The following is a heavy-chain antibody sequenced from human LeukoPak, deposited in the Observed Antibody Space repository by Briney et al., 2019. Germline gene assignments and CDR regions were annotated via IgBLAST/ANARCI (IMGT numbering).Heavy chain of an antibody. J-gene: IGHJ4*02. CDR3: AKEAQRVLWFGTARG. V-gene: IGHV3-30*18. CDR1: GFTFSSYG. Sequence: GRSLRLSCAASGFTFSSYGMHWVRQAPGKGLEWVAVISYDGSNKYYADSVKGRFTISRDNSKNTLYLQMNSLRAEDTAVYYCAKEAQRVLWFGTARGRGQGTLVTVSS. D-gene: IGHD3-10*01. CDR2: ISYDGSNK.